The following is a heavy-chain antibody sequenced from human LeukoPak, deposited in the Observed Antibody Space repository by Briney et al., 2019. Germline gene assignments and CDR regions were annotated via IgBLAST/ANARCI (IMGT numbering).Heavy chain of an antibody. V-gene: IGHV4-34*01. CDR2: INHSGST. Sequence: PSETLSLTCAVYGGSFNGYYWSWIRQPPGKGLEWIGEINHSGSTNYNPSLKRRVTISVDTSKNQFSLKLTSVTAADTAVYYCARARAEYYDFWSGYYSWYFDYWGHGILVTVSP. J-gene: IGHJ4*01. CDR3: ARARAEYYDFWSGYYSWYFDY. CDR1: GGSFNGYY. D-gene: IGHD3-3*01.